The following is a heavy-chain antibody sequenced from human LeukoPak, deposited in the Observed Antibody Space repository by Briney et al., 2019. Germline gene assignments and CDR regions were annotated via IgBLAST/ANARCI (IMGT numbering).Heavy chain of an antibody. CDR3: ARDRGYDFWSGYYN. J-gene: IGHJ4*02. CDR1: GVSIISSNSY. Sequence: SETLSLTCTVSGVSIISSNSYWGWIRQPPGKGLEWIGSIYYSGSTYYNPSLKSRVTISVDTSKNQFSLKLSSVTAADTAVYYCARDRGYDFWSGYYNWGQGTLVTVSS. V-gene: IGHV4-39*07. CDR2: IYYSGST. D-gene: IGHD3-3*01.